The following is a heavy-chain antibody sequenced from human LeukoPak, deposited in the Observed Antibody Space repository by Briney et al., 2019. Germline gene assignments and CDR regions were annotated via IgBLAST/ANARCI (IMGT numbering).Heavy chain of an antibody. CDR2: VSGSGGST. Sequence: PGGSLRLSCAASGFTFNSYAMTWVRLAPGKGLEWVSAVSGSGGSTYYADSVKGRFAISRDNSKNTLYLQMNSLRAEDTAVYYCAKNGGPHGMDVWGQGTTVTVSS. V-gene: IGHV3-23*01. CDR3: AKNGGPHGMDV. J-gene: IGHJ6*02. D-gene: IGHD3-16*01. CDR1: GFTFNSYA.